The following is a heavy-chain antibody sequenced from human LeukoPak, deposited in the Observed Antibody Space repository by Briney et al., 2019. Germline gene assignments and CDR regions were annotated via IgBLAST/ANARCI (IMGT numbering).Heavy chain of an antibody. CDR3: ARRRGSGSPYFDY. CDR2: INYSGST. Sequence: SETLSLTCTVSGGSISSSGYYWGWIRQPPGKGLEWIGIINYSGSTYYNSSLKSRVTISVDTSKNQFSLKLSSVTAADTAVFYCARRRGSGSPYFDYWGQGTLVTVSS. CDR1: GGSISSSGYY. D-gene: IGHD3-10*01. J-gene: IGHJ4*02. V-gene: IGHV4-39*01.